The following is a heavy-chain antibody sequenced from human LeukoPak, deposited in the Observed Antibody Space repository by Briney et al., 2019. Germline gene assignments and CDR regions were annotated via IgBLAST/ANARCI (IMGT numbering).Heavy chain of an antibody. J-gene: IGHJ4*02. D-gene: IGHD2-2*01. CDR2: TKRDGSEK. V-gene: IGHV3-7*01. Sequence: GGSLGLSCGASGFTFSTYWMSWVRQAPGKGLEWVANTKRDGSEKYYVDSVKGRFTISRDNAKNSLYLQMNRLRAEDTAVYYCASSGYCSDTSCYYDYWGQGTLVTVSS. CDR3: ASSGYCSDTSCYYDY. CDR1: GFTFSTYW.